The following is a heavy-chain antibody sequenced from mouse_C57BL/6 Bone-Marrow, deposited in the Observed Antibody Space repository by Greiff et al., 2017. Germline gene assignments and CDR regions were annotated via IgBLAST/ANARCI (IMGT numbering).Heavy chain of an antibody. J-gene: IGHJ2*01. CDR2: ISSGGDYI. D-gene: IGHD2-4*01. CDR3: TSLYYDYSNFDY. CDR1: GFTFSSYA. V-gene: IGHV5-9-1*02. Sequence: EVKLVESGEGLVKPGGSLKLSCAASGFTFSSYAMSWVRQTPEKRLEWVAYISSGGDYIYYADTVKGRFTISRDNARNTLYLQMSSLKSEDTAMYYCTSLYYDYSNFDYWGQGTTLTVSS.